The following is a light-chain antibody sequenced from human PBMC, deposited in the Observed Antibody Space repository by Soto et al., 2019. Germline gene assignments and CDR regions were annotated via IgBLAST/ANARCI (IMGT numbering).Light chain of an antibody. CDR2: AAS. J-gene: IGKJ4*01. CDR1: QDIRKN. V-gene: IGKV1-12*01. Sequence: DIQMTQSPSSLSASVGARVTITCRASQDIRKNLAWYQQIPGKAPKLLIFAASTLQSGVPSRFSASGSGTYFILTVGGLQPEDAATYYCQQTKGFPLTFGGGTKVEIK. CDR3: QQTKGFPLT.